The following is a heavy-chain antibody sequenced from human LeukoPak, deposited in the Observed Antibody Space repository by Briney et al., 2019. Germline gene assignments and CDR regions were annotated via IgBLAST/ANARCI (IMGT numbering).Heavy chain of an antibody. J-gene: IGHJ5*01. CDR3: ARDRWFDC. CDR1: GGSISSSSYY. Sequence: SETLSLTCTVSGGSISSSSYYWGWIRQPPGKGLEWIGSIYYSGSTYYNPSLKSRVTISVDTSKNQFSLKLSSVTAADTAVYYCARDRWFDCWGQGTLVTVSS. V-gene: IGHV4-39*01. CDR2: IYYSGST.